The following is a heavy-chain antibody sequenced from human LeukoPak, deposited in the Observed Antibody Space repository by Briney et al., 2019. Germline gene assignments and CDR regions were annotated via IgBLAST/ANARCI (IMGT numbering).Heavy chain of an antibody. V-gene: IGHV3-48*04. CDR2: ISSSSSTI. Sequence: GGSLRLSCVASGFTFSSYSMNWVRQAPGKGLEWVSYISSSSSTIYYADSVKGRFTISRDNAKNSLYLQMNSLRAEDTAVYYCARGLLWFGGYYFDYWGQGTLVTVSS. CDR3: ARGLLWFGGYYFDY. CDR1: GFTFSSYS. D-gene: IGHD3-10*01. J-gene: IGHJ4*02.